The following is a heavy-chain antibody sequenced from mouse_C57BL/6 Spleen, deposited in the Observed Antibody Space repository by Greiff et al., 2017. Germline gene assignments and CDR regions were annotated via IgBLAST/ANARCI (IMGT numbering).Heavy chain of an antibody. CDR2: INPYNGGT. V-gene: IGHV1-19*01. Sequence: DVKLQESGPVLVKPGASVKMSCKASGYTFTDYYMNWVKQSHGKSLEWIGVINPYNGGTSYNQKFKGKATLTVDKSSSTAYMELNSLTSEDSAVYYCARGGGNFDYWGQGTTLTVSS. CDR1: GYTFTDYY. CDR3: ARGGGNFDY. J-gene: IGHJ2*01.